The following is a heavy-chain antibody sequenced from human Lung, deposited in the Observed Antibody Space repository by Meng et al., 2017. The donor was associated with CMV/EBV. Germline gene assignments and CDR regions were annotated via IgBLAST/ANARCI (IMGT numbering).Heavy chain of an antibody. D-gene: IGHD2-2*01. V-gene: IGHV4-39*07. CDR3: ARDGGKYCSSTSCKSKYYYYGMDV. CDR2: IYYSGST. Sequence: GSLRLXCTVSGGSISSSSYYWGWIRQPPGKGLEWIGSIYYSGSTYYNPSLKSRVTISVDTSKNQFSLKLSSVTAADTAVYYCARDGGKYCSSTSCKSKYYYYGMDVXGHGXTVTVSS. J-gene: IGHJ6*02. CDR1: GGSISSSSYY.